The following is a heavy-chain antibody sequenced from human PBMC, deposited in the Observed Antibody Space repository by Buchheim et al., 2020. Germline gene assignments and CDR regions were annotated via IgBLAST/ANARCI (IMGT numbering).Heavy chain of an antibody. CDR1: GYTFTSYD. D-gene: IGHD3-22*01. J-gene: IGHJ4*02. CDR2: MNPNSGNT. CDR3: ARGPVKVYYDSSGYYYNQPGGFDY. Sequence: QVQLVQSGAEVKKPGASVKVSCKASGYTFTSYDINWVRQATGQGLEWMGWMNPNSGNTGYAQKFQGRVTMTRNTSISTAYMELSSLRSEDTAVYYCARGPVKVYYDSSGYYYNQPGGFDYWGQGTL. V-gene: IGHV1-8*01.